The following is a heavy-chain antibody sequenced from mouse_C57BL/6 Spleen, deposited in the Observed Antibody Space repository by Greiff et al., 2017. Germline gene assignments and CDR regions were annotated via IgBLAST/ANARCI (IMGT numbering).Heavy chain of an antibody. Sequence: EVKLVESGGGLVKPGGSLKLSCAASGFTFSSYAMSWVRQTPEKRLEWVATISDGGSYTYYPDNVKGRFTFSRDNAKNNLYLQMSHLKSEDTAMYYCARAPYSNYLYYFDYWGQGTTLTVSS. D-gene: IGHD2-5*01. V-gene: IGHV5-4*03. J-gene: IGHJ2*01. CDR3: ARAPYSNYLYYFDY. CDR1: GFTFSSYA. CDR2: ISDGGSYT.